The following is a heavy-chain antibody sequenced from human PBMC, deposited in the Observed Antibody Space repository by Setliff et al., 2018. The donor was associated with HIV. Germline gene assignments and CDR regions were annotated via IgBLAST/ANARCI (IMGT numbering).Heavy chain of an antibody. CDR3: ARGECYDFWNGFDY. V-gene: IGHV3-49*03. CDR2: ISTKINGETT. CDR1: GFIFGDYG. J-gene: IGHJ4*02. D-gene: IGHD3-3*01. Sequence: GGSLRLSCTVSGFIFGDYGMNWFRQPPGKGLEWVSFISTKINGETTEYAASVKGRFTILRDDSKGIAYLQMNSLKTEDTAVYFCARGECYDFWNGFDYWGQGTLVTVSS.